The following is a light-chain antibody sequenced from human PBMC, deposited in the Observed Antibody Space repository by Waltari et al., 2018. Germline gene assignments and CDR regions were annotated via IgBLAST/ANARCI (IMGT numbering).Light chain of an antibody. V-gene: IGLV2-14*01. CDR1: SNDVGGYNS. J-gene: IGLJ2*01. CDR2: DVS. CDR3: SSQSSNDVVL. Sequence: QSALTQPASVSGSPGQSVTIFCAGTSNDVGGYNSVSWYQEHPGQAPRVIIYDVSDRPSVVSDRFSASTSGDTASLTISGLQAEDEADYYCSSQSSNDVVLFGGGTKLTVL.